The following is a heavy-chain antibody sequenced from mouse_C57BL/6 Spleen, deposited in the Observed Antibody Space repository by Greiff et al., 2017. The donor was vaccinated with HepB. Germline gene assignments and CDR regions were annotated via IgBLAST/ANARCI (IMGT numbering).Heavy chain of an antibody. CDR3: ARTTSRRYFDV. J-gene: IGHJ1*03. CDR2: INPNNGGT. CDR1: GYTFTDYY. V-gene: IGHV1-26*01. Sequence: EVQLQQSGPELVKPGASVKISCKASGYTFTDYYMNWVKQSHGKSLEWIGDINPNNGGTSYNQKFKGKATLTVDKSSSTAYMELRSLTSEDSAVYYCARTTSRRYFDVWGTGTTVTVSS. D-gene: IGHD6-1*01.